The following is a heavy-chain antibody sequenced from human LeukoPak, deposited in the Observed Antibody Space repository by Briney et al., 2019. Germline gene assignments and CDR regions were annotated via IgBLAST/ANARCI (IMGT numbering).Heavy chain of an antibody. V-gene: IGHV4-59*08. D-gene: IGHD3-10*01. Sequence: SETLSLTCTVSGGSISSYYWSWIRQPPGKGLEWIGYIYYSGSTNYNPSLKSRVTISVDTSKNQFSLKLSSVTAADTAVYYCARRYYYGSGSYFRDAFDIWGQGTMVTVSS. CDR1: GGSISSYY. CDR2: IYYSGST. J-gene: IGHJ3*02. CDR3: ARRYYYGSGSYFRDAFDI.